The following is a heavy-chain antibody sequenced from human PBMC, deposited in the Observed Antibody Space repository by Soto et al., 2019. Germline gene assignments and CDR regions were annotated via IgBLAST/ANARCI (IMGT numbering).Heavy chain of an antibody. CDR2: IYHSGST. CDR3: ARTIDYYDSSGRFDP. Sequence: PSETLSLTCAVSGGSISSGGYSWSWIRQPPGKGLEWIGYIYHSGSTYYNPSLKSRVTISVDRSKNQFSLKLSSVTAADTAVYYCARTIDYYDSSGRFDPWGQGTLVTVSS. J-gene: IGHJ5*02. CDR1: GGSISSGGYS. D-gene: IGHD3-22*01. V-gene: IGHV4-30-2*01.